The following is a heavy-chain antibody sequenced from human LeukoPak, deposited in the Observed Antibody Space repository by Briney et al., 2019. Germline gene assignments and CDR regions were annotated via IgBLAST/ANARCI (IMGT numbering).Heavy chain of an antibody. CDR1: GDSITTNYY. J-gene: IGHJ3*02. Sequence: PSETLSLTCSVSGDSITTNYYWAWIRQPPGKGLEWVANIKQDGSEKYYVDSVKGRFTISRDNAKNSLYLQMNSLRAEDTAVYYCARAPGGSLYGDYYDAFDIWGQGTMVTVSS. V-gene: IGHV3-7*01. D-gene: IGHD4-17*01. CDR3: ARAPGGSLYGDYYDAFDI. CDR2: IKQDGSEK.